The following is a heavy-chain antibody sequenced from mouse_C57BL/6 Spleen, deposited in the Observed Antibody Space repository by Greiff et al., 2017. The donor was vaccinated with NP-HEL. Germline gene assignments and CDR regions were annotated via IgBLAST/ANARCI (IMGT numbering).Heavy chain of an antibody. J-gene: IGHJ4*01. CDR1: GYAFSSSW. Sequence: QVQLQQSGPELVKPGASVKISCKASGYAFSSSWMHWVKQRPGQGLEWIGRIYPGDGDTNYNGKFKGKATLTVDKSSSTAYMQLSSLTSEDSAVDFCASWRVARDALDYWGQGTTVTVSS. CDR3: ASWRVARDALDY. V-gene: IGHV1-82*01. D-gene: IGHD1-1*01. CDR2: IYPGDGDT.